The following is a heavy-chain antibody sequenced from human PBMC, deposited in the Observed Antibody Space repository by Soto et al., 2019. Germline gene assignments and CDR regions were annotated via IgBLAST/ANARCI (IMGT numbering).Heavy chain of an antibody. D-gene: IGHD6-19*01. J-gene: IGHJ5*02. CDR1: GGTIRSHDW. V-gene: IGHV4-4*02. CDR3: ARGRGRYSSGWSWFDP. Sequence: NPSETLSLTCGVSGGTIRSHDWWTWVRQPPGKGLEWIGEIFQSGSTNYTPSLESRVTISVDKSKNQFSLTLTSVTAADTAVYFCARGRGRYSSGWSWFDPWGQGILVTVSS. CDR2: IFQSGST.